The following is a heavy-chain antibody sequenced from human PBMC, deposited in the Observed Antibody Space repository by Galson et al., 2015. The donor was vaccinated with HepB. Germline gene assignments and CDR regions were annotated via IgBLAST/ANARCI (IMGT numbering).Heavy chain of an antibody. V-gene: IGHV3-30*18. CDR1: GFTFSTYG. CDR3: AKDVIPTMVGYYYFGMDV. J-gene: IGHJ6*02. CDR2: ISYDGGNK. D-gene: IGHD3-10*01. Sequence: SLRLSCAASGFTFSTYGMHWVRQAPGKGLEWVAVISYDGGNKCFADSVKGRFTISRDNSKNTLFLQMNSLRGEDTAVYYCAKDVIPTMVGYYYFGMDVWGQGTTVTVSS.